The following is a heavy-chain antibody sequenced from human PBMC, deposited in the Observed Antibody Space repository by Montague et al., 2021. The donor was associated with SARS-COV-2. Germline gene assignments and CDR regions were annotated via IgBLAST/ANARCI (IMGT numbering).Heavy chain of an antibody. D-gene: IGHD2-2*01. CDR1: GGSFSDYY. CDR3: EGRQGAWYQVDI. V-gene: IGHV4-34*01. Sequence: SETLSLTCAVYGGSFSDYYWCWIRQSPGKGREWIGEMHQSGATNXNPSLKSRATISVDTPNSQLSLILNSVTAADTAVYYCEGRQGAWYQVDIWGQGTQVTVSS. CDR2: MHQSGAT. J-gene: IGHJ4*02.